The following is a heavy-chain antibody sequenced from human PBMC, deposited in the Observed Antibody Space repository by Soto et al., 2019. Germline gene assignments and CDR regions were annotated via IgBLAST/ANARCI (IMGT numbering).Heavy chain of an antibody. CDR2: FDPEDGET. CDR3: ATFLTLGPRSWFDP. Sequence: GASVKVSCKVSGYTLTELSMHWVRQAPGKGLEWMGGFDPEDGETIYAQKFQGRVTMTEDTSTDTAYMELSSLRSEDTAVYYCATFLTLGPRSWFDPWGQGTLVTVSS. CDR1: GYTLTELS. V-gene: IGHV1-24*01. D-gene: IGHD3-3*02. J-gene: IGHJ5*02.